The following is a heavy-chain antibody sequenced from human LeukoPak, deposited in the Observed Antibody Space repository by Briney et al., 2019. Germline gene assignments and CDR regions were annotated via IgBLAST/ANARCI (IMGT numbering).Heavy chain of an antibody. Sequence: GGSLRLSCAASGFTFSIHWMHWVRQAPGEGLVWVSRLNNDGSSTSYADSVQGRFTISRDNAKHTLSLQMNSLRAEDTGVYYCARDVANAFDIWGQGTMVTVSS. D-gene: IGHD2-21*01. CDR2: LNNDGSST. J-gene: IGHJ3*02. CDR1: GFTFSIHW. CDR3: ARDVANAFDI. V-gene: IGHV3-74*01.